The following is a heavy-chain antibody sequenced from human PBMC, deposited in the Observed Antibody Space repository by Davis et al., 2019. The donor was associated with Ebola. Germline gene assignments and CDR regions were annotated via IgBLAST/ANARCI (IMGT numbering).Heavy chain of an antibody. CDR1: GFTFSSYA. CDR3: AKVVTIFGVVDLPDY. J-gene: IGHJ4*02. D-gene: IGHD3-3*01. Sequence: PGGSLRLSCAASGFTFSSYAMHWVRQAPGKGLEWVAVISYDGSNKYYADSVKGRFTISRDNSKNTLYLQMNSLRAEDTAVYYCAKVVTIFGVVDLPDYWGQGTLVTVSS. CDR2: ISYDGSNK. V-gene: IGHV3-30-3*01.